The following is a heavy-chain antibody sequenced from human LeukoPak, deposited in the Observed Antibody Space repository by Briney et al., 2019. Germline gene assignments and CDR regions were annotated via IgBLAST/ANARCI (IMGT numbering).Heavy chain of an antibody. D-gene: IGHD5/OR15-5a*01. CDR2: VSGGGGVT. CDR3: AKDDLMDSVSTVRSWFDT. J-gene: IGHJ5*02. Sequence: PGGSLRLSCAASGFTFANYALTWVRQAPGKGLEWVSTVSGGGGVTYYAGSVKGRFTISRDNSKNTLYLQMNSLRAEDTALYYCAKDDLMDSVSTVRSWFDTWGLGTLVTVSS. V-gene: IGHV3-23*01. CDR1: GFTFANYA.